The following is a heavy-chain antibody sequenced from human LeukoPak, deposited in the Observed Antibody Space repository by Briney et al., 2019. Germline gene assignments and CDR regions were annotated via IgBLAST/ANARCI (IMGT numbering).Heavy chain of an antibody. V-gene: IGHV1-18*01. D-gene: IGHD6-19*01. J-gene: IGHJ3*02. CDR2: ISVYNGNT. CDR1: GYTFTNYD. CDR3: ARGRGGRGGWSGGYDAFDI. Sequence: ASVKVSCKASGYTFTNYDINWVRQAPGQGLEWMGWISVYNGNTNYAQKVQGRVTMTTDTSTNTAYMEPRSLRSDDTAVYYCARGRGGRGGWSGGYDAFDIWGQGTMVTVSS.